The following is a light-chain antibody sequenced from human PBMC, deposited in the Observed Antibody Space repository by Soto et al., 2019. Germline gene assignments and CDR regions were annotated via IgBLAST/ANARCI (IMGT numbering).Light chain of an antibody. CDR1: SSDVGGHDY. J-gene: IGLJ3*02. CDR3: SSFTSTSTWV. Sequence: QYALTQVASVSGSPGQSITISCTATSSDVGGHDYVSWYLQHPGKAPKLLIYEAFNRPSGVSDRFSGSKSGSTASLTISGLQAEDEGDYYCSSFTSTSTWVFGGGTKLTVL. V-gene: IGLV2-14*01. CDR2: EAF.